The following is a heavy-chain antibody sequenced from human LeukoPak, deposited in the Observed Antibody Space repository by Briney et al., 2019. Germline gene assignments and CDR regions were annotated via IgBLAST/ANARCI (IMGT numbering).Heavy chain of an antibody. V-gene: IGHV1-18*01. CDR2: ISIYSGNT. J-gene: IGHJ4*02. CDR3: ARAKIVVVPAAFDY. CDR1: GYTFINYG. Sequence: ASVKVSCKASGYTFINYGINWLRQAPGQGLEWMGWISIYSGNTYYAQKFQGRVTMTTDTSTSTAYMELRSLRSDDTAVYYCARAKIVVVPAAFDYWGQGTLVTVSS. D-gene: IGHD2-2*01.